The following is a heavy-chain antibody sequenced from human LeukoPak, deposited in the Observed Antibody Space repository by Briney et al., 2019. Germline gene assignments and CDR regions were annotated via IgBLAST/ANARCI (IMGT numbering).Heavy chain of an antibody. CDR2: ISSNGGST. CDR1: GFTFSSYA. V-gene: IGHV3-64*01. Sequence: GGSLRLSCAASGFTFSSYAMHWVRQAPGKGLEYVSAISSNGGSTYYANSVKGRFTISRDKSKNTLYLQMGSLRAEDMAVYYCARSDSSSWYPGYYYYYYGMDVWGQGTTVTVSS. CDR3: ARSDSSSWYPGYYYYYYGMDV. D-gene: IGHD6-13*01. J-gene: IGHJ6*02.